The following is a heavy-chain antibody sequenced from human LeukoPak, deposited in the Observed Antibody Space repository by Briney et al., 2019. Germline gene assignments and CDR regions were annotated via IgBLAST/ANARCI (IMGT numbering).Heavy chain of an antibody. CDR3: AREGSGSSD. CDR2: INHSGST. Sequence: PSETLSLTCAVYGGSFSGYYWSWLRQPPGKGLEWIGAINHSGSTNYNPSLKSRVTISVDTSKNQFSLKLSSVTAADTAVYYCAREGSGSSDWGQGTLVTVSS. D-gene: IGHD1-26*01. CDR1: GGSFSGYY. J-gene: IGHJ4*02. V-gene: IGHV4-34*01.